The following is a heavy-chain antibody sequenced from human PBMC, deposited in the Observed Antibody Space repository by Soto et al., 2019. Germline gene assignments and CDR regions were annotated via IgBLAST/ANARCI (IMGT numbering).Heavy chain of an antibody. Sequence: PGEPLKISYKGSGYSFTNYWIGWVRRMPGKGLEWMGIIYPGDSDTRYSPSFQGQVTISADKSISTAYLQWSSLKASDTAMYYCARHRLRFLDQEPFDYWGQGTLVTVSS. V-gene: IGHV5-51*01. J-gene: IGHJ4*02. CDR1: GYSFTNYW. CDR3: ARHRLRFLDQEPFDY. CDR2: IYPGDSDT. D-gene: IGHD3-3*01.